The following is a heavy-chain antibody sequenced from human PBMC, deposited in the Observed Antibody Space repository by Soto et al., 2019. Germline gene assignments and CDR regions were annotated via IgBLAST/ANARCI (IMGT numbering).Heavy chain of an antibody. CDR2: IYYSGST. CDR3: ARHGSIRDGYNYYYYYGMDV. Sequence: SETLSLTCTVSGGSISSSSYYWGWIRQPPGKGLEWIGSIYYSGSTYYNPSLKSRVTISVDTSKNQFSLKLSSVTAADTAVYYCARHGSIRDGYNYYYYYGMDVWGQGTTVTVSS. D-gene: IGHD5-12*01. CDR1: GGSISSSSYY. J-gene: IGHJ6*02. V-gene: IGHV4-39*01.